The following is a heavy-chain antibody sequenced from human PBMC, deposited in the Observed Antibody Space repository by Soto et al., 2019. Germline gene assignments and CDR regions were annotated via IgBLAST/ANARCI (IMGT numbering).Heavy chain of an antibody. V-gene: IGHV1-69*13. CDR2: IIPIFGTA. D-gene: IGHD1-26*01. CDR1: GGTFSSYA. CDR3: ARDSGRKRWLQSDY. Sequence: GASVKVSCKASGGTFSSYAISWVRQAPGQGLEWMGGIIPIFGTANYAQKFQGRVTITADESTSTAYMELSSLRSEDTAVYYCARDSGRKRWLQSDYWGQGTLVTVSS. J-gene: IGHJ4*02.